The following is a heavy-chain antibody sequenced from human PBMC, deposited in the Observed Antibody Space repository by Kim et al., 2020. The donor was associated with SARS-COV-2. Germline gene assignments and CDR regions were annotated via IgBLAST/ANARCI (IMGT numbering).Heavy chain of an antibody. CDR3: ARSGGSGRYTKYYFDY. D-gene: IGHD1-26*01. CDR2: TFYRSQWSN. Sequence: SQTLSLTCAIFGDSVSSNSVAWDWIRQSPSRGLEWLGRTFYRSQWSNNSADSVKGRISIIADASKNQISLHLYSVTPDDTAVYYCARSGGSGRYTKYYFDYWGQGILVTVSS. CDR1: GDSVSSNSVA. J-gene: IGHJ4*02. V-gene: IGHV6-1*01.